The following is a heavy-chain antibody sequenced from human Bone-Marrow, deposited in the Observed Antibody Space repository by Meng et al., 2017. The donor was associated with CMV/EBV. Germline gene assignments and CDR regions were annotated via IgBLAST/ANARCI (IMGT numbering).Heavy chain of an antibody. CDR2: IYPGDSDT. D-gene: IGHD3-10*01. V-gene: IGHV5-51*01. CDR3: ARYYYGSGTAYWFDP. CDR1: GYSFTSYW. J-gene: IGHJ5*02. Sequence: GESLKISCKGSGYSFTSYWIGWVRQMPGKGLEWMGIIYPGDSDTRYSPSFQGQVTISADKSISTAYLQWSSLKASDTAIYYCARYYYGSGTAYWFDPWGQGTLVTASS.